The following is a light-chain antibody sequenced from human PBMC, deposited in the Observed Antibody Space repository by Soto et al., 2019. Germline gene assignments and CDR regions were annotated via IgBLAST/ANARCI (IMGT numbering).Light chain of an antibody. J-gene: IGKJ1*01. CDR3: QHYDNWPPWR. CDR1: QSVSSN. CDR2: AVS. Sequence: EIVMTQSPATLSVSPGERVTLSCRASQSVSSNLAWFQQKPGQAPRLLIYAVSARATGIPLRFSGSGYGTEFTLSINRLQSEDFAVYFCQHYDNWPPWRFGQGTKVEMK. V-gene: IGKV3D-15*01.